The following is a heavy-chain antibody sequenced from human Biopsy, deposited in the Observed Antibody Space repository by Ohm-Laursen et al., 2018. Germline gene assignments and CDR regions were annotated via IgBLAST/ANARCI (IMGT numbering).Heavy chain of an antibody. D-gene: IGHD1-20*01. CDR2: FAPENGKT. V-gene: IGHV1-24*01. CDR3: AGDINNWNVSY. J-gene: IGHJ4*02. Sequence: GASVKVSCKVSGYTLTDLSMHWVRQAPGKGLEWMGGFAPENGKTIYAQKFQGRVTMTEDTSTDTAYMELSSLRSEDTAVYYCAGDINNWNVSYWGQGTLVIVSS. CDR1: GYTLTDLS.